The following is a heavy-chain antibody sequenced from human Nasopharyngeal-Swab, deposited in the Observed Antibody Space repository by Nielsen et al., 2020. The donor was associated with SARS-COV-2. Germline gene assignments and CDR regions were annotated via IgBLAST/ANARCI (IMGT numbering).Heavy chain of an antibody. CDR3: ARDESGDYLGLPFDY. CDR1: GASISSSINY. V-gene: IGHV4-39*07. J-gene: IGHJ4*02. CDR2: VSYSGTA. D-gene: IGHD4-17*01. Sequence: SETLSLTCTVSGASISSSINYWGWIRQSPQKGLEWIGTVSYSGTANYNPSLNSRVTISVDTSKNQFSLKIISVTAADTAVYYCARDESGDYLGLPFDYWGQGTLVTVSS.